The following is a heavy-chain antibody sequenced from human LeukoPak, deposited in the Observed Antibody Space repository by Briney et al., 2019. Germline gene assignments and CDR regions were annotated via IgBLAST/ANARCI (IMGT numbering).Heavy chain of an antibody. V-gene: IGHV3-66*01. CDR2: IYSGGST. Sequence: PGGSLRLSCAASGFTVSSNYMSWVRQAQGKGLEWVSVIYSGGSTYYADSVKGRFTISRDNSKNTLYLQMNSLRAEDTAVYYCARVSGRWLAEYFQHWGQGTLVTVSS. CDR3: ARVSGRWLAEYFQH. J-gene: IGHJ1*01. CDR1: GFTVSSNY. D-gene: IGHD5-24*01.